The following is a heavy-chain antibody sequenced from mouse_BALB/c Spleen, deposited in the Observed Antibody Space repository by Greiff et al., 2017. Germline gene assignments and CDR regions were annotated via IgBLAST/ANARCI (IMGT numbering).Heavy chain of an antibody. J-gene: IGHJ2*01. CDR2: IDPYNGGT. CDR1: GYAFTSYY. CDR3: ARAGTED. Sequence: VQLKESGPELVKPGASVKVSCKASGYAFTSYYMYWVKQSHGKSLEWIGYIDPYNGGTSYNQKFKGKATLTVDKSSSTAYMHLNSLTSGDSAVYYCARAGTEDWGQGTTLTVSA. V-gene: IGHV1S135*01. D-gene: IGHD4-1*01.